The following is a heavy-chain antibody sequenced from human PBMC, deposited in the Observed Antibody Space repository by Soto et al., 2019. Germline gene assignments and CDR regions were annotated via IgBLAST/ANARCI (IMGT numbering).Heavy chain of an antibody. CDR2: IWYDGSNK. Sequence: GGSLRLSCAASGFTFSSYGMHWVRQAPGKGLEWAAVIWYDGSNKYYADSVKGRFTISRDNSKNTLYLQMNSLRAEDTAVYYCARAPPSSNYVDYYYYYGMDVWGQGTTVTVSS. J-gene: IGHJ6*02. CDR3: ARAPPSSNYVDYYYYYGMDV. CDR1: GFTFSSYG. D-gene: IGHD4-4*01. V-gene: IGHV3-33*01.